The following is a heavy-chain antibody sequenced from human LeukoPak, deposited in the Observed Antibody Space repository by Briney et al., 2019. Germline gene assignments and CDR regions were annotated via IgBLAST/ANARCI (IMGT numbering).Heavy chain of an antibody. CDR1: GGSFSGYY. V-gene: IGHV4-34*01. CDR2: INHSGST. D-gene: IGHD2-2*02. J-gene: IGHJ5*02. CDR3: ARAPPRYLFDP. Sequence: PSETLSLTCAVYGGSFSGYYWSGIRQPPGKGLEWIGEINHSGSTNYTPSLKSRVTISVDTSKNQFSLKLSSVTAADTAVYYCARAPPRYLFDPWGQGTLVTVSS.